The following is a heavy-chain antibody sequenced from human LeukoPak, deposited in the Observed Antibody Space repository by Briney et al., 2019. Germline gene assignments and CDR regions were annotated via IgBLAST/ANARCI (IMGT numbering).Heavy chain of an antibody. CDR3: ATRQVWEDYYYMDV. CDR1: GFNFSSYG. Sequence: GGSLRLSCAASGFNFSSYGMHWVRQAPGKGLEWVSVIYSGGSTYYADSVKGRFTISRDNSKNTLYLQMNSLRAEDTAVYYCATRQVWEDYYYMDVWGKGTTVTVSS. D-gene: IGHD3-16*01. J-gene: IGHJ6*03. V-gene: IGHV3-NL1*01. CDR2: IYSGGST.